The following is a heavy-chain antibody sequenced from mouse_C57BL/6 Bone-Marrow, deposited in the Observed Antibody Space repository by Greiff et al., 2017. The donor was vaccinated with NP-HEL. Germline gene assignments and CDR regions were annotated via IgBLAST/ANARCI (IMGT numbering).Heavy chain of an antibody. D-gene: IGHD2-4*01. Sequence: EVQVVESGGDLVKPGGSLKLSCAASGFTFSSYGMSWVRQTPDKRLEWVATISSGGSYTYYPDSVKGRLTISRDNAKNTLYLQMSSLKSEDTAMYYCASPYDYDVAWFAYWGQGTLVTVSA. CDR3: ASPYDYDVAWFAY. CDR2: ISSGGSYT. J-gene: IGHJ3*01. V-gene: IGHV5-6*01. CDR1: GFTFSSYG.